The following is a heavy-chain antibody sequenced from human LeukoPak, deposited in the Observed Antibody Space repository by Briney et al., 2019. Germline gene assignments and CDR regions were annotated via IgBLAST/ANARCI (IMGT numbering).Heavy chain of an antibody. CDR2: ISWNSGSI. CDR1: GFTFDDYA. D-gene: IGHD4-17*01. V-gene: IGHV3-9*01. J-gene: IGHJ3*02. CDR3: AKDLGDYGGGDAFDI. Sequence: GGSLRLSCAASGFTFDDYAMHWVRQAPGKGLEWVSGISWNSGSIGYADSVKGRFTISRDNAKNSLYLQMNSLRAEDTALYYCAKDLGDYGGGDAFDIWGQGTMVTVSS.